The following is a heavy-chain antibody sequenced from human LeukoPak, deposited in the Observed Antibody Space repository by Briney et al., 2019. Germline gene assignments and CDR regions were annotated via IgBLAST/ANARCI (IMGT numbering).Heavy chain of an antibody. D-gene: IGHD2-21*01. Sequence: PSETLSLTCAVYGGSFSGYYWSWIRQPPGKGLEWIGEINHSGSTNYNPSLKSRVTISVDTSKTQFSLKLSSVTAADTAVYYCARATVVVIAIPTWGQGTLVTVSS. V-gene: IGHV4-34*01. CDR2: INHSGST. CDR1: GGSFSGYY. J-gene: IGHJ4*02. CDR3: ARATVVVIAIPT.